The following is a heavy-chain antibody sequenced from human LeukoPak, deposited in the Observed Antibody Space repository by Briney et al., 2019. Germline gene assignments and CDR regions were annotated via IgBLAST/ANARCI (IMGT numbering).Heavy chain of an antibody. CDR2: INQDGSEI. V-gene: IGHV3-7*01. Sequence: GGSLRLCCAASGFPFSKSWMSWVRQATGKGLEWVADINQDGSEIYYVDSVRGRFTISRDDAKSSLYLQMNSLRAEDTALYLCARDPAWGALDYWGQGTLVTVSS. CDR3: ARDPAWGALDY. D-gene: IGHD3-16*01. J-gene: IGHJ4*02. CDR1: GFPFSKSW.